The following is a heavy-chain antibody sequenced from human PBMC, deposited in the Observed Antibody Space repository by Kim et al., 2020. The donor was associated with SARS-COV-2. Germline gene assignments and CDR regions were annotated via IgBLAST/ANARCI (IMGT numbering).Heavy chain of an antibody. D-gene: IGHD6-13*01. Sequence: GGSLRLSCAASGFTFSSYGMHWVRQAPGKGLEWVAVISYDGSNKYYADSVKGRFTISRDNSKNTLYLQMNSLRAEDTAVYYCAKEEGYSSSWANYYYGM. CDR3: AKEEGYSSSWANYYYGM. V-gene: IGHV3-30*18. CDR1: GFTFSSYG. CDR2: ISYDGSNK. J-gene: IGHJ6*01.